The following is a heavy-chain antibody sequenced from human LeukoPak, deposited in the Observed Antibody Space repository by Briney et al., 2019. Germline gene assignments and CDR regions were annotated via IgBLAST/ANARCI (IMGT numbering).Heavy chain of an antibody. V-gene: IGHV3-66*01. D-gene: IGHD6-13*01. CDR1: GFTISNNY. J-gene: IGHJ4*02. CDR3: ARYSSSWYMVFDY. Sequence: PGGSLRLSCAASGFTISNNYIRWLRQAPGKGLEWVSHIYSGGFTQFAGSVRGRFTMSRDSSKNTLYLQMNSLTAEDTAVYYCARYSSSWYMVFDYWGQGTLVTVSS. CDR2: IYSGGFT.